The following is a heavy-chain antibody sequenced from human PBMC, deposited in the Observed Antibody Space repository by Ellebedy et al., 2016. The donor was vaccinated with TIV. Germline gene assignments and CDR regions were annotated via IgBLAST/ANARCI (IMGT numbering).Heavy chain of an antibody. J-gene: IGHJ4*02. V-gene: IGHV3-33*08. CDR3: ARDPSGGFGVVITALDY. CDR1: GFTSSSYG. Sequence: PGGSLRLSCAASGFTSSSYGMHWVRQAPGKGLEWVAVIWYDGSNKYYADSVKGRFTISRYNSKNTLYLQMNSLRAEDTAGYYCARDPSGGFGVVITALDYWGKGTLVTVSS. CDR2: IWYDGSNK. D-gene: IGHD3-3*01.